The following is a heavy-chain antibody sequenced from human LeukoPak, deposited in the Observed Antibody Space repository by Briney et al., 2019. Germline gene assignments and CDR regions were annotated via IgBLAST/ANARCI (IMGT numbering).Heavy chain of an antibody. CDR2: IYYSGST. CDR3: ARAERGYSYGYLGFDY. J-gene: IGHJ4*02. CDR1: GGSISSYH. D-gene: IGHD5-18*01. Sequence: SETLSLTCSVSGGSISSYHWSWIRQPPGKGLEWIGYIYYSGSTNYNPSLKSRVTISVDTSKNQFSLRLSSVTAADTAVYYCARAERGYSYGYLGFDYWGQGTLVTVSS. V-gene: IGHV4-59*01.